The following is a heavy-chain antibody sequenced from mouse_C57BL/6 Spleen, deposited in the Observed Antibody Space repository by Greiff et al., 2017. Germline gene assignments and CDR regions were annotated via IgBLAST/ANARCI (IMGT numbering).Heavy chain of an antibody. CDR2: IHPNSGST. Sequence: VQLQQPGAELVKPGASVKLSCKASGYTFTSYWMHWVKQRPGQGLEWIGMIHPNSGSTNYNEKFKSKATLTVDKSSSTAYMQLSSLTSEDSAVYYCARTTMITRGFAYWGQGTLVTVSA. V-gene: IGHV1-64*01. D-gene: IGHD2-4*01. CDR1: GYTFTSYW. J-gene: IGHJ3*01. CDR3: ARTTMITRGFAY.